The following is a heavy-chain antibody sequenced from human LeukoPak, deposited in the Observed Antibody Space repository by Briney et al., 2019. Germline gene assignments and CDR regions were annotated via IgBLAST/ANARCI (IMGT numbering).Heavy chain of an antibody. CDR1: GFTFSSYA. V-gene: IGHV3-23*01. J-gene: IGHJ4*02. CDR3: AKRPEAGDYGDYGLYYFDY. Sequence: GGSLRLSCAASGFTFSSYAMSWVRQAPGKGLEWVSAISGSGGSTYYADSVKGRFTISRDNSKNTLYLQMNSLRAEDTAVYYCAKRPEAGDYGDYGLYYFDYWGRGTLVTVSS. D-gene: IGHD4-17*01. CDR2: ISGSGGST.